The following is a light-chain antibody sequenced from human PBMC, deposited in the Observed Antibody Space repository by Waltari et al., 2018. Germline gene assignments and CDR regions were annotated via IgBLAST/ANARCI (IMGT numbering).Light chain of an antibody. J-gene: IGKJ5*01. CDR3: QQYNNWPRGT. CDR2: GAS. V-gene: IGKV3-15*01. CDR1: QSVSSN. Sequence: EIVMTQSPATLSVSPGERATLSYRASQSVSSNLAWYQQKPGQAPRLLIYGASSRATGIPARFSGSGSGTESTLTVSSLQSEDLAVYYCQQYNNWPRGTFGQGTRLEIK.